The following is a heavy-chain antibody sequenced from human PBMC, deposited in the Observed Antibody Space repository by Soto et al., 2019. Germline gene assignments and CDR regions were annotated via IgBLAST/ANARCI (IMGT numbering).Heavy chain of an antibody. CDR1: GGSISSYY. V-gene: IGHV4-59*01. CDR3: AREPLPMGCSSTGGYGYYGMDV. Sequence: QVQLQESGPGLVKPSETLSLTCTVSGGSISSYYWSWIRQPPGKGLEWIGYVYYSGSTNYNPSLKSRLTKSVDPSNNQFSMKLTSVTAADTAVYYCAREPLPMGCSSTGGYGYYGMDVWGQGTTVTVSS. CDR2: VYYSGST. J-gene: IGHJ6*02. D-gene: IGHD2-2*01.